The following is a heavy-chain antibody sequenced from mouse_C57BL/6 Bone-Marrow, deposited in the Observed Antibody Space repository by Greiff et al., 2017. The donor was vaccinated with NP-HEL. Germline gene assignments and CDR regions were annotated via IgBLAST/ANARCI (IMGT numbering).Heavy chain of an antibody. CDR2: IYPGSGNT. V-gene: IGHV1-76*01. CDR1: GYTFTDYY. CDR3: ASAYGSTYYFDY. Sequence: QVQLQQSGAELVRPGASVKLSCKASGYTFTDYYINWVKQRPGQGLEWIARIYPGSGNTYYNEKFKGKATLTAEKSSSTAYMQLSSLTSEDSAVYFCASAYGSTYYFDYWGQGTTLTVSS. J-gene: IGHJ2*01. D-gene: IGHD1-1*01.